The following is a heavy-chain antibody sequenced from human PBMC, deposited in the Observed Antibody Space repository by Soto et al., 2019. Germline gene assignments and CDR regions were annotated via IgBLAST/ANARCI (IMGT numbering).Heavy chain of an antibody. CDR3: ARDVSIPTEASRWFDP. CDR1: GVSISTYY. CDR2: IYYSGST. J-gene: IGHJ5*02. D-gene: IGHD6-6*01. Sequence: SETLSLTCIVSGVSISTYYWSWIRQPPGKGLEWIGYIYYSGSTKYNPSLKSRVTMSGDTSKNQFSLELSSVTAADTAIYYCARDVSIPTEASRWFDPWGQGILVTVSS. V-gene: IGHV4-59*01.